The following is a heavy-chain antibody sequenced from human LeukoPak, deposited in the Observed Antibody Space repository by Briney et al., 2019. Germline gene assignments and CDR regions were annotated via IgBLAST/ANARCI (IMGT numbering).Heavy chain of an antibody. CDR3: ARDYIVEMATYSFDY. CDR2: INPGGGST. CDR1: GYTFTSYY. Sequence: ASVKVSCKASGYTFTSYYMHWVRQAPGQGLEWMGIINPGGGSTSYAQKFQGRVTMTRDTSTSTVYMELSSLRSEDTAVYYCARDYIVEMATYSFDYWGQGTLVTVSS. D-gene: IGHD5-24*01. J-gene: IGHJ4*02. V-gene: IGHV1-46*01.